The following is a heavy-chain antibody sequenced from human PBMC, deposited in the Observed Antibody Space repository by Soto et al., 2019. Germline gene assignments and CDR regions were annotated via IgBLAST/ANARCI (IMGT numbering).Heavy chain of an antibody. J-gene: IGHJ4*02. CDR2: ISSSGKTT. V-gene: IGHV3-48*02. D-gene: IGHD3-22*01. CDR1: GFTFSAYS. CDR3: ARGDSSGYYPPFGY. Sequence: EVQLVESGGGLVQPGGSLRLSCAASGFTFSAYSMNWVRQAPGKGLEWVSDISSSGKTTHYADSMKGRFTISRDNAKNSLYLQMNSLIDEDTAVYYCARGDSSGYYPPFGYWGQGTLVTVSS.